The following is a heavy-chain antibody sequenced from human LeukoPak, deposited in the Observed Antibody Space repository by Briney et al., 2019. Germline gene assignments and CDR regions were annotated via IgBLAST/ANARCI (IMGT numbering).Heavy chain of an antibody. V-gene: IGHV1-18*01. D-gene: IGHD3-22*01. CDR1: GYTLTELS. CDR2: ISVYNSNT. Sequence: ASVKVSCKVSGYTLTELSMHWVRQAPGQGLEWMGWISVYNSNTNYAQKLQGRVTMTTDTSTSTAYMELRSLRSDDTAVYYCARGSGDYDLQVSDYWGQGTLVTVSS. CDR3: ARGSGDYDLQVSDY. J-gene: IGHJ4*02.